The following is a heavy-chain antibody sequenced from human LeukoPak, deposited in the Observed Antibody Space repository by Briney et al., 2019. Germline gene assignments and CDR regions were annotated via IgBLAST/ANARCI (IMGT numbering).Heavy chain of an antibody. CDR1: GGTFSSYA. CDR2: IIPIFGTA. CDR3: ASHASYCSSTSCYTRPHYYYYYMDV. D-gene: IGHD2-2*02. J-gene: IGHJ6*03. Sequence: GASVKVSCKASGGTFSSYAISWVRQAPGQGLEWMGGIIPIFGTANYAQKFQGRVTITADESTSTAYMELSSLRSEDTAVYYCASHASYCSSTSCYTRPHYYYYYMDVWGKGTTVTVSS. V-gene: IGHV1-69*01.